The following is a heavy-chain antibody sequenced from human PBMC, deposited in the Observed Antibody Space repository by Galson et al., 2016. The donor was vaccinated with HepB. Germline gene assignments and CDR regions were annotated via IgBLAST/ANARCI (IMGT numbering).Heavy chain of an antibody. Sequence: PALVKPTQPLTLTCTLSGVSLNTSEVEVSWIRQPPGKALEWLAVIHWNDEKRYSPSLKSRLTITKDASKNQVVLRMTNMDPGDTSTYFCDCFGNTGGDYWGQGILVTVSS. CDR1: GVSLNTSEVE. CDR2: IHWNDEK. J-gene: IGHJ4*02. D-gene: IGHD2-21*02. V-gene: IGHV2-5*01. CDR3: DCFGNTGGDY.